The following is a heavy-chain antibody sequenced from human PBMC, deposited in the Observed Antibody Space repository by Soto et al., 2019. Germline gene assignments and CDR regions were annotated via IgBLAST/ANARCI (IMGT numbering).Heavy chain of an antibody. Sequence: SDTLSLTCTVSGGSISSGGYYWSWIRQHPGKGLEWIWYIYYSGSTYYNPSLKSRVTISVDTSKNQFSLKLSSVTSADTAVYYCARGPAREYSSSSTVWFDSWGQGTLVTVSS. V-gene: IGHV4-31*03. CDR3: ARGPAREYSSSSTVWFDS. D-gene: IGHD6-6*01. J-gene: IGHJ5*01. CDR1: GGSISSGGYY. CDR2: IYYSGST.